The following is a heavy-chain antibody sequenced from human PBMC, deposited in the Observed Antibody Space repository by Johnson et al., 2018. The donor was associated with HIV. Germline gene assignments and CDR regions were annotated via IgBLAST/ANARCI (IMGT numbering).Heavy chain of an antibody. CDR2: ISWNSDSI. J-gene: IGHJ3*02. V-gene: IGHV3-9*01. CDR3: AREVDGFDI. Sequence: VQLVESGGDLVQPGGSLRLSCAASRFTFSSYWMHWVRQAPGKGLEWVSGISWNSDSIGFADSVKGRFTISRDNARNSVYLQMNSLRAEDTALYYCAREVDGFDIWGQGTMVTVSS. CDR1: RFTFSSYW.